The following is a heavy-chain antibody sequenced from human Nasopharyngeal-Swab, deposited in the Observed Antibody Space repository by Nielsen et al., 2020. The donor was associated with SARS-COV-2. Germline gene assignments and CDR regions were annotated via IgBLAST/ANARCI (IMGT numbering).Heavy chain of an antibody. CDR3: ARDAQDYDFWSGYYTAPYFDY. Sequence: GGSLRLSCAASGFTFSSYSMNWVRQAPGKGLEWVSSISSSSSYIYYADSVKGRFTISRDNAKNSLYLQMNSLRAEDTAVYYCARDAQDYDFWSGYYTAPYFDYWGQGTLVTVSS. CDR2: ISSSSSYI. V-gene: IGHV3-21*01. D-gene: IGHD3-3*01. CDR1: GFTFSSYS. J-gene: IGHJ4*02.